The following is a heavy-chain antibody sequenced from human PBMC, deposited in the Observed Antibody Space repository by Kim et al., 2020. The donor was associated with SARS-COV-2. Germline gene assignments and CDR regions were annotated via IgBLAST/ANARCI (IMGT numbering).Heavy chain of an antibody. CDR1: GYTFTDHY. Sequence: ASVKVSCKASGYTFTDHYFHWVRQAPGQGLEWMGWIIPKSGGTNYARRFQGRVTMTSDTSISTAYMEVSGLRSDDTAVYYCARGVRVDYGDYGWFDPWGQGTLVTLSS. V-gene: IGHV1-2*02. CDR2: IIPKSGGT. CDR3: ARGVRVDYGDYGWFDP. J-gene: IGHJ5*02. D-gene: IGHD4-17*01.